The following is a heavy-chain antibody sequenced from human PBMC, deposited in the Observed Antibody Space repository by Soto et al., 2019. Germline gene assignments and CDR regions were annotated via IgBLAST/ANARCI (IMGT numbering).Heavy chain of an antibody. Sequence: EASVKVSCKASGYTFTGYYMHWVRQAPGQGLEWMGWINPNSGGTNYAQKFQGWVTMTRDTSISTAYMELSRLRSDDTAVYYCARGYSSSWYGFRAFDIWGQGTMVTVSS. CDR1: GYTFTGYY. J-gene: IGHJ3*02. V-gene: IGHV1-2*04. CDR2: INPNSGGT. CDR3: ARGYSSSWYGFRAFDI. D-gene: IGHD6-13*01.